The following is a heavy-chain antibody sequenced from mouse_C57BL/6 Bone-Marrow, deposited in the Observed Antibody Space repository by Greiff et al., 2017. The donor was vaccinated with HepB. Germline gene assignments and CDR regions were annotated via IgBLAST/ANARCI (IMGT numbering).Heavy chain of an antibody. V-gene: IGHV14-2*01. J-gene: IGHJ3*01. CDR1: GFNINDYY. CDR3: ARSSSSYRFAY. D-gene: IGHD1-1*01. CDR2: IDPEDGET. Sequence: EVQLVESGAELVKPGASVKLSCTASGFNINDYYMHWVKQRTEQGLEWIGRIDPEDGETKYAPKFPGKATITADKSSNTAYLQLSSLTSEDTAVYYCARSSSSYRFAYWGQGTLVTVSA.